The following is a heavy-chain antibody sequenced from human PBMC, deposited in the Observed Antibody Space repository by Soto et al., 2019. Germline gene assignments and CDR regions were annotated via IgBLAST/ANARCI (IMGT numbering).Heavy chain of an antibody. V-gene: IGHV2-5*02. Sequence: QITLKESGPTLAKSTQTLTLTCTFSGFSLTTSGVGVGWIRQPPGKAMEWLALIYWDDDKRYSPSLKSRLTITKDTSKHQVVLMMTNMDPVDTATYYCAHSLGEDWFDPWGQGTLVTVSS. CDR2: IYWDDDK. CDR3: AHSLGEDWFDP. CDR1: GFSLTTSGVG. J-gene: IGHJ5*02. D-gene: IGHD3-16*01.